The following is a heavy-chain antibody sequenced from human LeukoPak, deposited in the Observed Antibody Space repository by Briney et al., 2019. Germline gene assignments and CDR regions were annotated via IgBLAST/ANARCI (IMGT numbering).Heavy chain of an antibody. CDR2: INPSGGST. CDR1: GYTFTNYY. J-gene: IGHJ6*03. CDR3: ARDVQESGYYMDV. Sequence: GASVKVSCKASGYTFTNYYMQWVRQAPGQGLEWMGIINPSGGSTSYAQKFQGRVTMTRDTSTSTVYMELSSLRSEDTAVYYCARDVQESGYYMDVWGKGTTVTVSS. V-gene: IGHV1-46*01.